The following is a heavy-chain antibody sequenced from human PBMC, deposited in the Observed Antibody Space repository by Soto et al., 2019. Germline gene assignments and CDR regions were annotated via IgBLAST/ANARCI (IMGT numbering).Heavy chain of an antibody. CDR1: GYTFTSYG. Sequence: ASENVSCKASGYTFTSYGINSVRQAPGQRLVWMGWISAYNGNTNYAQKLQGRVTMTTDTSTSTAYMELRSLRSDDTAVYYCARAESTSHRSPDYYYYMDVWGKGTTVTVSS. CDR3: ARAESTSHRSPDYYYYMDV. CDR2: ISAYNGNT. V-gene: IGHV1-18*01. D-gene: IGHD2-2*01. J-gene: IGHJ6*03.